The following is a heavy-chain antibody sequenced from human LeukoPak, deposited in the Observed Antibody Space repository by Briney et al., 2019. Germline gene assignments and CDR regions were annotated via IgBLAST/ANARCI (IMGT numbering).Heavy chain of an antibody. CDR2: IYSGGST. CDR3: ARDVPYSSSWWVDY. V-gene: IGHV3-66*01. D-gene: IGHD6-13*01. CDR1: GFTVSSNY. J-gene: IGHJ4*02. Sequence: GGSLRLSCAASGFTVSSNYMSWVRQAPGKGLEWVSVIYSGGSTYYADSVKGRFTISRDNSKNTLYPQMNSLRAEDTAVYYCARDVPYSSSWWVDYWGQGTLVTVSS.